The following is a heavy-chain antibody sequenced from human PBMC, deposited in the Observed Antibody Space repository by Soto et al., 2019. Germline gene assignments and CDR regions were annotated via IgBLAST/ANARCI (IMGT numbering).Heavy chain of an antibody. CDR1: GGTFSSYA. CDR2: IIPIFGTA. D-gene: IGHD1-26*01. J-gene: IGHJ3*02. Sequence: QVQLVQSGAEVKKPGSSVKVSCKASGGTFSSYAISWVRQAPGQGLEWMVGIIPIFGTANYAQKFQGRVTITADESTSTAYMELSSLRSEDTAVYYCARAPGYSGSYPPGGAFDIWGQGTMVTVSS. V-gene: IGHV1-69*01. CDR3: ARAPGYSGSYPPGGAFDI.